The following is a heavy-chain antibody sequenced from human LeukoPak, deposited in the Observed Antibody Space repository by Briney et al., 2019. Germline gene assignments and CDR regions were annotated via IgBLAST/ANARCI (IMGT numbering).Heavy chain of an antibody. CDR2: IYYSGST. D-gene: IGHD6-13*01. CDR3: ARLGIAAAANDAFDI. CDR1: GGSISSYY. V-gene: IGHV4-59*08. J-gene: IGHJ3*02. Sequence: SETLSLTCTVSGGSISSYYWSWIRQPPGKGLEWIGYIYYSGSTSYNPSLKSRVTISVDTSKNQFSLKLSSVTAADAAVYYCARLGIAAAANDAFDIWGQGTMVTVSS.